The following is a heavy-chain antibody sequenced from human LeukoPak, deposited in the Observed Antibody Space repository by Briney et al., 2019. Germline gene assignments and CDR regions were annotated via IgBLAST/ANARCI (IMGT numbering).Heavy chain of an antibody. CDR3: VRGYSFGPYGMDV. V-gene: IGHV3-64D*09. J-gene: IGHJ6*02. Sequence: GGSLRLSCSASGFPFSSYAMHWVRQAPGKGLEYVSSISDSGGSTYYADSVKGRFTISRDNSKNTLYLQMSSLRAEDTAVYFCVRGYSFGPYGMDVWGQGTTVTVSS. CDR2: ISDSGGST. D-gene: IGHD2-15*01. CDR1: GFPFSSYA.